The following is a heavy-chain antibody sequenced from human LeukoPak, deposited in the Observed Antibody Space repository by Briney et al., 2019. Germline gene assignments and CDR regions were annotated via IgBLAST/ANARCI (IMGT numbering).Heavy chain of an antibody. J-gene: IGHJ4*02. V-gene: IGHV1-69*05. CDR2: IIPIFGTA. D-gene: IGHD2-8*01. CDR1: GGTFSSYA. Sequence: GASVKVSCKACGGTFSSYAISWVRQAPGQWLEWMGGIIPIFGTANYAQKFQGRVTITTDESTSTAYMELSSLRSEDTAVYYCARATNRQFAKLYLSLGYHFDYRGQGTLVTVSS. CDR3: ARATNRQFAKLYLSLGYHFDY.